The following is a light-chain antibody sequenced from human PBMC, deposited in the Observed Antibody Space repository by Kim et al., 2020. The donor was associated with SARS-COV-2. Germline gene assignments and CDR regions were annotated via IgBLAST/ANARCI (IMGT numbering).Light chain of an antibody. CDR1: SSDVGGYNY. V-gene: IGLV2-14*03. CDR3: SSYTSISTWV. Sequence: QSALTQPASVSGSPGQSITISCTGTSSDVGGYNYVSWYQQHPGKAPKLIIYDVSNRPSGVSNRFSGSKSGNTASLTISGLQAEDEADYYCSSYTSISTWVFGGGTQLTVL. J-gene: IGLJ3*02. CDR2: DVS.